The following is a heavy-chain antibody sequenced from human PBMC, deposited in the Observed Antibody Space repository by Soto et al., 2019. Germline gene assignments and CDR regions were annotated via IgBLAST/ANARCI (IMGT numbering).Heavy chain of an antibody. CDR2: ILSSGST. J-gene: IGHJ3*02. D-gene: IGHD1-20*01. CDR3: VRDVASPGISGSWGAFDI. V-gene: IGHV4-4*07. Sequence: QVQLHESGPGLVKPSETLSLICTVSGGSISNYFWTWIRQPAGKGLEWIGGILSSGSTVYNGSLRSRVAMSVDTSKNQISLKLTSVTAADTALYYCVRDVASPGISGSWGAFDIWGQGTMVTVSS. CDR1: GGSISNYF.